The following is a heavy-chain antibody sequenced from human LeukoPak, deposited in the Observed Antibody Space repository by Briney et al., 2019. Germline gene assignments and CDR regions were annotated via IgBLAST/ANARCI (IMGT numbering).Heavy chain of an antibody. CDR3: ARDYYDSSGKRFDY. CDR2: IWYDGSDK. Sequence: GRSLRLSCAASGFTFSSYGMHWVRQAPGKGLEWVAVIWYDGSDKYYADSVKGRFTISRDNSKNTLYQQMNSLRAEDTAVYYCARDYYDSSGKRFDYWGQGTLVTVSS. V-gene: IGHV3-33*01. D-gene: IGHD3-22*01. J-gene: IGHJ4*02. CDR1: GFTFSSYG.